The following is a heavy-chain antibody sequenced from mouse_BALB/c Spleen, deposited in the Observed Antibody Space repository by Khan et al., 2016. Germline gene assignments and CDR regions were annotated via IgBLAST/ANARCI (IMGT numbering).Heavy chain of an antibody. CDR3: ARSFGYRGFAY. CDR2: ISYSGST. Sequence: VQLKESGPGLVKPSQSLSLTCTVTGYSITSDYAWNWIRQFPGNKLEWRGYISYSGSTNYNPSLKSRVSITRDTSKNQVFLQLNSVTTEDTATYYCARSFGYRGFAYSGQAPLFTVSA. D-gene: IGHD2-2*01. CDR1: GYSITSDYA. V-gene: IGHV3-2*02. J-gene: IGHJ3*01.